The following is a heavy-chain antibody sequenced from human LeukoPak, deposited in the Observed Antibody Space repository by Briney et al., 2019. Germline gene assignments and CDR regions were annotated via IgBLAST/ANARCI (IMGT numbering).Heavy chain of an antibody. D-gene: IGHD6-6*01. Sequence: ASVKVSCKASGYTFTGYYMHWVRQAPGQGLEWMGWINPNSGGTNYAQKFQGRVTMTRDTSISTAYMELSKLRSDDTAVYYCAGVYSSSSDFDYWGQGTLVTVSS. CDR1: GYTFTGYY. CDR3: AGVYSSSSDFDY. V-gene: IGHV1-2*02. J-gene: IGHJ4*02. CDR2: INPNSGGT.